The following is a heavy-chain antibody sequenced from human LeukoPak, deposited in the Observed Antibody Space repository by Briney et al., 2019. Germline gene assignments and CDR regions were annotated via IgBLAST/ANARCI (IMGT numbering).Heavy chain of an antibody. Sequence: SETLSLTCTVSGGSISSYYWSWVRQPPGKGLEWIGYIYYSGSTSYNPFLKSRVTISVDRSKNQFSLKLSSVTAADTAVYYCASSLYGDYPGDYYYGMDVWGQGTTVTVSS. CDR2: IYYSGST. D-gene: IGHD4-17*01. V-gene: IGHV4-59*12. CDR3: ASSLYGDYPGDYYYGMDV. CDR1: GGSISSYY. J-gene: IGHJ6*02.